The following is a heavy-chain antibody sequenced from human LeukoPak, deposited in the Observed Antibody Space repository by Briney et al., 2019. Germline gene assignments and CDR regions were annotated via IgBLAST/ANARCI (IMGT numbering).Heavy chain of an antibody. CDR3: ASLKNSYDSSGYLVTDAFDI. J-gene: IGHJ3*02. V-gene: IGHV1-18*01. CDR1: GYTFTSNG. D-gene: IGHD3-22*01. Sequence: GASVKVSCKASGYTFTSNGISWVRQAPGQGLEWMGWISAYNGNTNYEQKPQGRVTMTTDTSTSTAYMELRSLRSDDTAVYYCASLKNSYDSSGYLVTDAFDIWGQGTMVTVSS. CDR2: ISAYNGNT.